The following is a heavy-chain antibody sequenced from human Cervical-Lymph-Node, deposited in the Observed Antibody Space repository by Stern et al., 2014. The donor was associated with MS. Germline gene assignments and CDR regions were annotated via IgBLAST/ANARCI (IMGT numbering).Heavy chain of an antibody. CDR3: AKSWSGYYVNFFDP. J-gene: IGHJ5*02. V-gene: IGHV3-9*01. CDR2: ISWNSGRI. D-gene: IGHD3-3*01. Sequence: VQLVESGGGLVQPGGSLGLSCAGAGVTFGDYALHLVRQAPGKGLGWVSRISWNSGRIGYADSVKGRFTISRDNARNSLHLQMNSLRPEDTALYYCAKSWSGYYVNFFDPWGQGTLVTVSS. CDR1: GVTFGDYA.